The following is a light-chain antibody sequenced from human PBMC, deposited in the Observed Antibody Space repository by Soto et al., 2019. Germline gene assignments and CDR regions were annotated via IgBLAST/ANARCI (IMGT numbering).Light chain of an antibody. CDR3: QSYDSSLSGSV. J-gene: IGLJ2*01. V-gene: IGLV1-40*01. CDR1: SSNIGAGYD. CDR2: GNS. Sequence: QSVLTQPPSVSGSPGQRVTISCTGSSSNIGAGYDVHWYQQLLGTAPKLLIYGNSNRPSGVPDRFSGSKSGTSASLGITGLQVEDEADYYCQSYDSSLSGSVFGGGTKLTVL.